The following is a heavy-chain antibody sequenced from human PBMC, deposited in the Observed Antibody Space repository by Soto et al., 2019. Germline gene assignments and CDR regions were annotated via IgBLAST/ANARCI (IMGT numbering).Heavy chain of an antibody. CDR1: GFTFSSYG. D-gene: IGHD3-9*01. CDR2: ISYDGSNK. Sequence: QVQLVESGGGVVQPGRSLRLSCAASGFTFSSYGMHWVRQAPGKGLEWVAVISYDGSNKYYADSVKGRFTISRDNSKNTLYLQMNSLRAEDTAVYYCAKALARYFDWYNLGYWGQGTLVTVSS. V-gene: IGHV3-30*18. J-gene: IGHJ4*02. CDR3: AKALARYFDWYNLGY.